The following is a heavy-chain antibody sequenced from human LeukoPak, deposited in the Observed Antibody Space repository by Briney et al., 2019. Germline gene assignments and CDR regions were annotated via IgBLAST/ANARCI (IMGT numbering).Heavy chain of an antibody. J-gene: IGHJ6*03. CDR2: IKQDGSEK. D-gene: IGHD3-10*01. CDR1: GFTFSSYW. CDR3: ARGPSITMVRGGQWYYYMDV. Sequence: GGSLTLSCAASGFTFSSYWMSWVRQAPGKGLEWVANIKQDGSEKYYVDSVKGRFTISRDNAKNSLYLQMNSLRAEDTAVYYCARGPSITMVRGGQWYYYMDVWGKGTTVTISS. V-gene: IGHV3-7*01.